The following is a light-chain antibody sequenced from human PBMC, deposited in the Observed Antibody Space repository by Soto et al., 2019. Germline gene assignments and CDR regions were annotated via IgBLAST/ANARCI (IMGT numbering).Light chain of an antibody. V-gene: IGKV1-5*03. J-gene: IGKJ4*01. CDR2: KAS. Sequence: DIQMTQSPSTLSASVGDRVTITCRASQSISTWLAWYQQKPGKAPKLLIYKASSLESGVPSRFSGSGSGTEFTLTISSLQPDDFATYYCQQYNTYPLTFGGGTTVEFK. CDR1: QSISTW. CDR3: QQYNTYPLT.